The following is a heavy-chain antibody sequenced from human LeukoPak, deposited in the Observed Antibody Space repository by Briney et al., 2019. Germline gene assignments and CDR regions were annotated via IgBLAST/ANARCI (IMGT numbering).Heavy chain of an antibody. Sequence: GGSLEISCQASGSSFTSYWIGWVRQLPGKGLEWMGLIYPGDSDTRYSPSFQGQVTISADKSITTAHLQWNSLKASDTAMYYCARLGYCSNGVCSNLDYWGQGTLVTVSS. D-gene: IGHD2-8*01. CDR1: GSSFTSYW. CDR3: ARLGYCSNGVCSNLDY. V-gene: IGHV5-51*01. J-gene: IGHJ4*02. CDR2: IYPGDSDT.